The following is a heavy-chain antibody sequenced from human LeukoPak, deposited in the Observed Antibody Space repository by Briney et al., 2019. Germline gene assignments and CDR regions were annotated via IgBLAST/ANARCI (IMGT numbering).Heavy chain of an antibody. D-gene: IGHD3-10*02. J-gene: IGHJ6*04. Sequence: GGTLRLSCAVSGFTFSSYGMNWVRQAPGKGLEWVSGISGSGGSTYYADSVKGRFTISRDNAKNLLYLQMNSLRAEDTAVYYCAELGITMIGGVWGKGTTVTISS. CDR1: GFTFSSYG. CDR2: ISGSGGST. CDR3: AELGITMIGGV. V-gene: IGHV3-23*01.